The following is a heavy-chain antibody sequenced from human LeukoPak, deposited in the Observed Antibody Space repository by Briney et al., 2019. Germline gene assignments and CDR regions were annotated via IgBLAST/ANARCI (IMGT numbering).Heavy chain of an antibody. D-gene: IGHD2-8*02. V-gene: IGHV3-23*01. CDR3: ARVYCTGDCYFDF. CDR1: GFTLHGFA. CDR2: ISGSGTTT. J-gene: IGHJ4*02. Sequence: GGSLRLSCAGSGFTLHGFAMIWVRQAPGQGLEWVSSISGSGTTTYYADSVKGRFTISRDNAKNSLSLQMNSLRAEDTAVYYCARVYCTGDCYFDFWGQGTLVTVSS.